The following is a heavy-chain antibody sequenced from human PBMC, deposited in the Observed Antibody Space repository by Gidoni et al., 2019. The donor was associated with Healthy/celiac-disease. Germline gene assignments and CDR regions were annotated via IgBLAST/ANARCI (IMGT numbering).Heavy chain of an antibody. CDR2: INHSGST. J-gene: IGHJ4*02. V-gene: IGHV4-34*01. CDR1: AGSFSGYY. D-gene: IGHD2-8*01. CDR3: ARGGYNGGIDY. Sequence: QVQLQQWGAGLLKPSETLSLTCAVYAGSFSGYYWSWIRQPPGKGLEWIGEINHSGSTNYNPSLKSRVTISVDTSKNQFSLKLSSVTAADTAVYYCARGGYNGGIDYWGQGTLVTVSS.